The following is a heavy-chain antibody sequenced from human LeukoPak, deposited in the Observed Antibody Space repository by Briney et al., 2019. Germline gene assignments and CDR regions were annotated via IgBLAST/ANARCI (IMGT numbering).Heavy chain of an antibody. J-gene: IGHJ4*02. V-gene: IGHV3-23*01. CDR2: ISGSGGST. D-gene: IGHD3-22*01. Sequence: GGSLRLSCAASGFTFSSYAMSWVRQAPGKGLEWVSAISGSGGSTYYADSVKGRFTISRDNSKNTLYLQMNSLRAEDTAVYYCARGGSYYYDSSGAGESEYWGQGTLVTVSS. CDR1: GFTFSSYA. CDR3: ARGGSYYYDSSGAGESEY.